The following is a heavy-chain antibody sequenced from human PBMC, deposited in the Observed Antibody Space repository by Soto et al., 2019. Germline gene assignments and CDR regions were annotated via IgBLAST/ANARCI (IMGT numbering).Heavy chain of an antibody. Sequence: QVQLVQSGAEVKKPGSSVKVSCKASGGTFSSYTISWVRQAPGQGLEWMGRIIPILGIANYAQKFQGRVTITADKATSTAYMELSSLRSEDTAVYYCARVGGANGGDYWGQGTLVTVSS. D-gene: IGHD7-27*01. CDR3: ARVGGANGGDY. J-gene: IGHJ4*02. CDR1: GGTFSSYT. V-gene: IGHV1-69*02. CDR2: IIPILGIA.